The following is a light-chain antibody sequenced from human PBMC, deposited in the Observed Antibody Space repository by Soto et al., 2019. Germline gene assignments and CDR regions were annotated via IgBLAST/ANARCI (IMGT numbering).Light chain of an antibody. CDR1: QNIVNY. CDR2: GAS. CDR3: QQSYSVPLT. J-gene: IGKJ4*01. V-gene: IGKV1-39*01. Sequence: DIQMTQSPSSLSASVGDRVTITCRASQNIVNYLNWYQRKPGKAAKLLIYGASSLQSGVPSRFSGSGSGTDFTLTISSLQPEDFATFYCQQSYSVPLTFGGGTKVDIK.